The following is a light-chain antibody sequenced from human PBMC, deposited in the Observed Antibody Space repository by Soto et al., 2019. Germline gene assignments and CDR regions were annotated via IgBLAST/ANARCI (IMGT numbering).Light chain of an antibody. Sequence: IMLKQSPGTLSLSPGERATLSCRTSQTVSSTYFAWYQQRPGQAPRLLIYGASSRATGIPDRFSGSGSGTDFTLTISRLEPEDFAVFYCHQCDSSPWTFGQGTKVDI. CDR2: GAS. CDR1: QTVSSTY. V-gene: IGKV3-20*01. CDR3: HQCDSSPWT. J-gene: IGKJ1*01.